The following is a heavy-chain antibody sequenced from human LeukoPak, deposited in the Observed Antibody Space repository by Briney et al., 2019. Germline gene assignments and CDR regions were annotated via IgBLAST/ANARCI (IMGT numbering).Heavy chain of an antibody. CDR1: GFTLSSYA. Sequence: PGGSLRLSCAASGFTLSSYAMSWVRQAPGKGLEWVSAISVSGNTYHADSVKGRLTISRDSSKNTLYLQMNRLRTEDAAVYYCAKAPVTTCSGAYCYPFDYWGQGTLVTVSS. CDR2: ISVSGNT. CDR3: AKAPVTTCSGAYCYPFDY. V-gene: IGHV3-23*01. D-gene: IGHD2-21*01. J-gene: IGHJ4*02.